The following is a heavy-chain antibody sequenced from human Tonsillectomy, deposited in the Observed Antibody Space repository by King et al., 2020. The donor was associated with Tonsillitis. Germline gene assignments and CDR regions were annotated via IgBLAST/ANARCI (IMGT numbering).Heavy chain of an antibody. J-gene: IGHJ4*02. CDR3: AKDYGGTTVTTGQGY. Sequence: VQLVESGGGVVQPGRSLRLSCAASGFTFSSYGMHWVRQAPGKGLEWVAVISYDGSNKYYADSVKGRFTISRDNSKNTLYLQMNSLRAEDTAVYYCAKDYGGTTVTTGQGYWGQGTLVTVSS. CDR2: ISYDGSNK. V-gene: IGHV3-30*18. CDR1: GFTFSSYG. D-gene: IGHD4-17*01.